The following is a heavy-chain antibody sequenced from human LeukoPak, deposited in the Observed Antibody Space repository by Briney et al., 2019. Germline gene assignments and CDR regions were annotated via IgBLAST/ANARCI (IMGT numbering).Heavy chain of an antibody. J-gene: IGHJ4*02. V-gene: IGHV3-49*04. CDR2: IRTEAYGESS. Sequence: PGRSLRLSCKTSGFRFGEYTVSWVRQAPGKGLEWVGFIRTEAYGESSEYAASVADRFIISRDDSKRVAYLQMNSLKSEDTAVYYCTRDRLPSKSVPTCFDYWGQGTLVTVSS. D-gene: IGHD3-16*01. CDR3: TRDRLPSKSVPTCFDY. CDR1: GFRFGEYT.